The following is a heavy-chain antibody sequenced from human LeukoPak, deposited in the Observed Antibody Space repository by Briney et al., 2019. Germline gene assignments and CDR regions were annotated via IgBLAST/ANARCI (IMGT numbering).Heavy chain of an antibody. V-gene: IGHV4-59*11. CDR3: ARGGGSPHS. CDR2: IYFTGST. CDR1: GGSIKNHY. Sequence: SETLSLTCTVSGGSIKNHYWNWIRQPPGKGLEWIGYIYFTGSTNYNPSLKGRVTISLDTPKNQFSLILRSVTTADTAVYYCARGGGSPHSWGQGTLVTVSS. J-gene: IGHJ4*02. D-gene: IGHD3-10*01.